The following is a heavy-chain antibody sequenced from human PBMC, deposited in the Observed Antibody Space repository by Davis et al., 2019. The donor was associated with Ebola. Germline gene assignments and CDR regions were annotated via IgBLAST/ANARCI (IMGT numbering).Heavy chain of an antibody. J-gene: IGHJ4*02. V-gene: IGHV4-34*01. CDR3: ARGGGSSSLDY. Sequence: MPSETLSLTCAVYGGSFSGYYWSWIRQPPGKGLEWIGEINHSGSTNYNPSLKSRVTISVDTSKNQFSLKLGSVTAADTAVYYCARGGGSSSLDYWGQGTLVTVSS. CDR1: GGSFSGYY. CDR2: INHSGST. D-gene: IGHD6-13*01.